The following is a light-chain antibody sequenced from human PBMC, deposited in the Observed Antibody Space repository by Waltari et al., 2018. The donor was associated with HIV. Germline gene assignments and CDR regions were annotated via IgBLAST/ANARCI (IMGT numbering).Light chain of an antibody. CDR1: TGAVTSGHS. V-gene: IGLV7-46*01. CDR2: DTS. Sequence: QAVVTQAHSLTVSPGGTVPLTCGSSTGAVTSGHSPYWFQQKPGQAPRTLIYDTSNKHSWTPARFSGSLLGGKAALTLSGAQPEDEAEYYCLLSYSGARPWVFGGGTKLTVL. CDR3: LLSYSGARPWV. J-gene: IGLJ3*02.